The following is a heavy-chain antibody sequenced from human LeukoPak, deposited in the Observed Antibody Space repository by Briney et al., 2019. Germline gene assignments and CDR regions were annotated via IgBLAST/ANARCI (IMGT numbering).Heavy chain of an antibody. CDR1: GGSISSGNYY. CDR3: AASVAAAGPIDY. D-gene: IGHD6-13*01. V-gene: IGHV4-61*10. CDR2: IYHSGST. J-gene: IGHJ4*02. Sequence: PSETLSLTCTVSGGSISSGNYYWTWIRQPAGKGLEWIGYIYHSGSTYYNPSLKSRVTISVDRSKNQFSLKLSSVTAADTAVYYCAASVAAAGPIDYWGQGTLATVSS.